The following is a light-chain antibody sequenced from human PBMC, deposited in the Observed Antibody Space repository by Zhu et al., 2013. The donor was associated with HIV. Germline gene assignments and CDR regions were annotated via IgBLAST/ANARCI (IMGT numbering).Light chain of an antibody. CDR1: QSVTASY. CDR2: GAS. V-gene: IGKV3D-20*02. Sequence: EIVLTQSPGTLSLSPGERATLSCRASQSVTASYLAWYQHKPGQAPRLLIYGASGRASDIPDRFSGGGSGTDFTLTISSLEPEDFAVYYCQQRKYWPPLTFGGGTKVEIK. J-gene: IGKJ4*01. CDR3: QQRKYWPPLT.